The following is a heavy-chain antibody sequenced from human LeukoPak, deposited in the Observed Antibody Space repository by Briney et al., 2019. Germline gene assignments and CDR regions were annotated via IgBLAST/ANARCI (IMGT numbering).Heavy chain of an antibody. CDR1: VYSVTTPG. V-gene: IGHV1-18*01. CDR2: ISANSGNT. CDR3: ANPVSYSPYY. D-gene: IGHD1-26*01. Sequence: GASVKVSCTPSVYSVTTPGVVGSTQAPGQGLEWMAWISANSGNTNYAQNFQDRVTLTTDTSTSTAYMELRSLRSDDSAVYYCANPVSYSPYYWGQGTLVTVSS. J-gene: IGHJ4*02.